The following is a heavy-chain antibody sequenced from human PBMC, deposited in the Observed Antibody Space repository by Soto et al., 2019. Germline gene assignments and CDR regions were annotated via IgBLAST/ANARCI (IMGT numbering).Heavy chain of an antibody. CDR1: GDSITSGNYY. J-gene: IGHJ5*02. CDR3: ARVSYFGSGAGFFGT. CDR2: IFHSGSS. D-gene: IGHD3-10*01. Sequence: QVQLQESGPGLVQPSRTLSLICSVSGDSITSGNYYWSWVRRHPGKGLEWLGYIFHSGSSYYNPSLRSRLTVSVNTSRSQFSLSLTSVTASDTALYYCARVSYFGSGAGFFGTWGPGILVPVSS. V-gene: IGHV4-31*02.